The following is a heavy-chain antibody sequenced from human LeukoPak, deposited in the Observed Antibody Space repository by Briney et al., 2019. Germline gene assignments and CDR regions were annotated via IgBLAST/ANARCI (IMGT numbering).Heavy chain of an antibody. CDR2: INKDGSEE. CDR3: ARWPHCQDF. CDR1: GFTFSDFY. J-gene: IGHJ4*02. V-gene: IGHV3-7*03. Sequence: PGGSLRLSCAASGFTFSDFYMSWVRQAPGKGLELVAKINKDGSEEKYVDSVKGRFTISRDNAKNSLYLQMSSLRADDTAVYYCARWPHCQDFWGRGTRVTVSS.